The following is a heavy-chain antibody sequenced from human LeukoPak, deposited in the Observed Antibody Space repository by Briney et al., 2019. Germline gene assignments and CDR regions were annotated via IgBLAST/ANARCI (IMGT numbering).Heavy chain of an antibody. V-gene: IGHV4-34*09. CDR2: INHSGST. J-gene: IGHJ4*02. CDR3: AREGADCSSTSCFIDY. D-gene: IGHD2-2*01. CDR1: GGSFSGYY. Sequence: PSETLSLTCAVYGGSFSGYYWSWIRQPPGKGLEWIGEINHSGSTYYNPSLKSRVTISVDTSKNQFSLKLSSVTAADTAVYYCAREGADCSSTSCFIDYWGQGTLVTVSS.